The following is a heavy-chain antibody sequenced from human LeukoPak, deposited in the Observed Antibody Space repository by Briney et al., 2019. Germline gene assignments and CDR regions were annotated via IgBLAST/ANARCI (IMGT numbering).Heavy chain of an antibody. CDR2: ISYDGSNK. V-gene: IGHV3-30-3*01. CDR3: ARDREQQLVLDY. D-gene: IGHD6-13*01. CDR1: GFTFSSYA. J-gene: IGHJ4*02. Sequence: GGSLRLSCAASGFTFSSYAMHWVRQAPGKGLEWVAVISYDGSNKYYADSVKCRFTISRDNSKNTLYLQMNSLRAGDTAVYYCARDREQQLVLDYWGQGTLVTVSS.